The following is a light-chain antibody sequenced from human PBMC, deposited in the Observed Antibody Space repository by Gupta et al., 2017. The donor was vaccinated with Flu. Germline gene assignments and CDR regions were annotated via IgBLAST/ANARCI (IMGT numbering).Light chain of an antibody. V-gene: IGKV2-28*01. CDR2: LAS. CDR3: LQTLQTSLS. Sequence: IVLTQSPLSLSVSPGETASISCTSSQSLLQSNGYNYLDWYVQKPVQSPQLLIYLASNRASGVPDRVSGSGSGTHFTLNISRVEAADVGGYYCLQTLQTSLSFGPGTKVAI. J-gene: IGKJ3*01. CDR1: QSLLQSNGYNY.